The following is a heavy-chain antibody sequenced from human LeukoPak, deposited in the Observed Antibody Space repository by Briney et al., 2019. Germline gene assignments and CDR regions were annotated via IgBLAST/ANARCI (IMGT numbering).Heavy chain of an antibody. CDR1: GFTFSSYS. Sequence: QAGGSLRLSCAASGFTFSSYSMNWVRQAPGKGLEWVAFIRYDGSNKYYADSMKGRFTISRDNSKNTLYLQMNSLRAEDTAVYYCARDPLFEVVIIRAPRFDPWGQGTLVTVSS. J-gene: IGHJ5*02. V-gene: IGHV3-30*02. CDR3: ARDPLFEVVIIRAPRFDP. D-gene: IGHD3-3*01. CDR2: IRYDGSNK.